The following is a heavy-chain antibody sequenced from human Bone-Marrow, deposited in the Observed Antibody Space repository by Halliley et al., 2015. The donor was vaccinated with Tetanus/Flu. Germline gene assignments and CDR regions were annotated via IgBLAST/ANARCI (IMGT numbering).Heavy chain of an antibody. V-gene: IGHV4-31*11. D-gene: IGHD3-10*01. CDR2: IYYSGTT. CDR3: ARGHSYGSGSYYAQD. CDR1: GFSIGSGGYY. J-gene: IGHJ4*02. Sequence: TLSLTCAVSGFSIGSGGYYWSWIRQHPGKGLKWIGYIYYSGTTYYNPSLKSRLTISVDTSKNQFSLKLNSVTAADTAVYFCARGHSYGSGSYYAQDWGQGTLVTVSS.